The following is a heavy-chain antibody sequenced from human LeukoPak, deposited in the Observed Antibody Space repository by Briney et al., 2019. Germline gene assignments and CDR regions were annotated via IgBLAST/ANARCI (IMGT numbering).Heavy chain of an antibody. V-gene: IGHV3-23*01. D-gene: IGHD3-10*01. J-gene: IGHJ4*02. CDR3: ASLRGFSRPYFDY. CDR1: GFTFSSYA. Sequence: GGSLRLSCAASGFTFSSYAMSWVRQAPGKGLEWVSAISGSGGSTYYADSVKGRFTISRDNSKNTLYLQMNSLRAEDTAVYCCASLRGFSRPYFDYWGQGTLVTVSS. CDR2: ISGSGGST.